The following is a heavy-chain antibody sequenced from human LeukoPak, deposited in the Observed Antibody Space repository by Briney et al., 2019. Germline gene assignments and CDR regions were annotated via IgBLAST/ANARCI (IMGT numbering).Heavy chain of an antibody. V-gene: IGHV4-31*03. D-gene: IGHD3-22*01. CDR2: IYYSGST. J-gene: IGHJ4*02. CDR1: GGSISSGGYY. Sequence: PSETLSLTCTVSGGSISSGGYYWRWIRQHPGTGLEWIGYIYYSGSTYYNPSLKSRVTISVDTSKNQFSLKLSSVTAADTAVYYCARADSTGSSHFDYWGQGTLVTVSS. CDR3: ARADSTGSSHFDY.